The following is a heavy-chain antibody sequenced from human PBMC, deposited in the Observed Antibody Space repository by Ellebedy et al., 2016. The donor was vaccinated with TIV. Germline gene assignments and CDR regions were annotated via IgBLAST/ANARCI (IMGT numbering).Heavy chain of an antibody. D-gene: IGHD3-16*01. V-gene: IGHV1-46*01. J-gene: IGHJ4*02. Sequence: ASVKVSCKASGYTFINYFIHWVRQAPGQGLEWMGRINPSVGSTTYAQKFQDRVTMTRDTSTSTLYMELSNLRSDDTAVYYCARVGDYPRDDSFDYWGQGTLVTVSS. CDR3: ARVGDYPRDDSFDY. CDR1: GYTFINYF. CDR2: INPSVGST.